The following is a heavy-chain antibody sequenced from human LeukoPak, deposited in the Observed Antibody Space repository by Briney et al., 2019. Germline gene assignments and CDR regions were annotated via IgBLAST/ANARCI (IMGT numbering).Heavy chain of an antibody. D-gene: IGHD1-14*01. Sequence: PGGSLRLSCAASGFTFSSYAMSWVRQAPGKGLEWVSAISGSGGSTYYADSVRGRFTISRDNSKNTLYMQMNSLSVEDTAVYYCANLEPVPGGGAFDIWGQGTMVTVSS. V-gene: IGHV3-23*01. CDR2: ISGSGGST. J-gene: IGHJ3*02. CDR3: ANLEPVPGGGAFDI. CDR1: GFTFSSYA.